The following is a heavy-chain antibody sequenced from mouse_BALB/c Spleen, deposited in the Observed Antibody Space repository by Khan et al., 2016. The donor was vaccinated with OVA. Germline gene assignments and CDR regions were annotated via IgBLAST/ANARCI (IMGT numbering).Heavy chain of an antibody. CDR2: ISSGGSYT. V-gene: IGHV5-6*01. J-gene: IGHJ3*01. Sequence: VQLKESGGDLVKPEGSLKLTCAVSGFSFSTYGMSWVRQPPDKRLEWVATISSGGSYTYYPDSVQGRFTISRDNAKNNLYLQMSSLKSEDTAMYYGARLAYYNESEGFAYWGQGTLVTVSA. CDR1: GFSFSTYG. CDR3: ARLAYYNESEGFAY. D-gene: IGHD1-3*01.